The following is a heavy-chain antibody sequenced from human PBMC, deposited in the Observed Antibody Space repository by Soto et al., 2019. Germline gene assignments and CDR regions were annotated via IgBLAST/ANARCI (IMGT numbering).Heavy chain of an antibody. CDR3: ARDPRAHTVRTNGVCYSCWVDP. CDR1: GYTFTSYG. D-gene: IGHD2-8*01. J-gene: IGHJ5*02. CDR2: ISAYNGNT. V-gene: IGHV1-18*01. Sequence: SAVKVSCKASGYTFTSYGISWVRQAPGQGLEWMGWISAYNGNTNYAQKLQGRVTMTTDTSTSTAYMELRSLRSDDTAVYYCARDPRAHTVRTNGVCYSCWVDPWG.